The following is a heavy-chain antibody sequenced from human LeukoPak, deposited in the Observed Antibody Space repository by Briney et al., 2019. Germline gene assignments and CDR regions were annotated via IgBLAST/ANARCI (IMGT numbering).Heavy chain of an antibody. V-gene: IGHV3-11*01. CDR1: GFTFSDYY. CDR2: ISSSGSTI. CDR3: ARDVGIAARQDWFDP. D-gene: IGHD6-6*01. J-gene: IGHJ5*02. Sequence: GGSLRLSCAASGFTFSDYYMSWIRQAPGKGLEWVSYISSSGSTIYCADSVKGRFTISRDNTKNSLYLQMNSLRAEDTAVYYCARDVGIAARQDWFDPWGQGTLVTVSS.